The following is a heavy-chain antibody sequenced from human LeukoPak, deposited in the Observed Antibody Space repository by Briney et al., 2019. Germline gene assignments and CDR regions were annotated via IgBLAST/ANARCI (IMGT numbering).Heavy chain of an antibody. CDR1: GGSFSGYY. V-gene: IGHV4-34*01. CDR3: ARTAGVATIYFDY. CDR2: INHSGST. J-gene: IGHJ4*02. Sequence: SETLSLTCAVYGGSFSGYYWSWIRQPPGKGLEWIGEINHSGSTNYNPSLKSRVTISVDTSKNQFSLKLSSVTAADTAVYYCARTAGVATIYFDYWGQGTLVTVSS. D-gene: IGHD5-12*01.